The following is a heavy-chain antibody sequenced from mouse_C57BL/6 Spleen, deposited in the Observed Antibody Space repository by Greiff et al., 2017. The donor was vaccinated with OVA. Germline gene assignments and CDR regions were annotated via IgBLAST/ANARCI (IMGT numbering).Heavy chain of an antibody. J-gene: IGHJ4*01. D-gene: IGHD1-1*01. CDR1: GYAFSSSW. CDR3: ASYYGSSYDYAMDY. Sequence: QVQLQQPGPELVKPGASVQISCKASGYAFSSSWMNWVKQRPGKGLEWIGRIYPGDGDTNYNGKFQGKATLTADKSSSTAYMHLSSLTSEDSAVYFCASYYGSSYDYAMDYWGQGSSVTVSS. V-gene: IGHV1-82*01. CDR2: IYPGDGDT.